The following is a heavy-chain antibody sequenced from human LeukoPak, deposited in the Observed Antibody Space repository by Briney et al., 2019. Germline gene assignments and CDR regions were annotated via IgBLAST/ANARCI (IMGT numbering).Heavy chain of an antibody. CDR2: ITSSSTYT. D-gene: IGHD1-26*01. V-gene: IGHV3-21*01. CDR1: GFSFSSYN. CDR3: ARGGGSYFVDAFDI. Sequence: GGSLRLSCAASGFSFSSYNMNWVRQTPGKGLEWVSSITSSSTYTFYADSVKGRFTISRDNARNSLYLQMNSLRAEDTAVYYCARGGGSYFVDAFDIWGQGTMVTVSS. J-gene: IGHJ3*02.